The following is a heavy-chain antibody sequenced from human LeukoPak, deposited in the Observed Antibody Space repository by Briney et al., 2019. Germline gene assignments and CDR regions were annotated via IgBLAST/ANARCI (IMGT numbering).Heavy chain of an antibody. CDR3: ARDLAYSYTYYYYYYGMDV. J-gene: IGHJ6*02. Sequence: GGSLRLSCAASGFTFSSYAMHWVRQAPGKGLEWVAVISYDGSNKHYADSVKGRFTISRDNSKNTLYLQMNSLRAEDTAVYYCARDLAYSYTYYYYYYGMDVWGQGTTVTVSS. D-gene: IGHD5-18*01. V-gene: IGHV3-30-3*01. CDR2: ISYDGSNK. CDR1: GFTFSSYA.